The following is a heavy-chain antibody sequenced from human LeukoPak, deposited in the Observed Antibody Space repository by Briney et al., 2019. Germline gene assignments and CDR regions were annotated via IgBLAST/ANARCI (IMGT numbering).Heavy chain of an antibody. J-gene: IGHJ4*02. Sequence: PGRSLRLSCAASGFTFDDYAMHWVRQAPGKGLEWVSGISRNSGSIGYADSVKGRFTISRDNAKNSLYLQMNSLRAEDMALYYCAKDKMGPLGGSGSYFDYWGQGTLVTVSS. CDR1: GFTFDDYA. D-gene: IGHD3-10*01. V-gene: IGHV3-9*03. CDR3: AKDKMGPLGGSGSYFDY. CDR2: ISRNSGSI.